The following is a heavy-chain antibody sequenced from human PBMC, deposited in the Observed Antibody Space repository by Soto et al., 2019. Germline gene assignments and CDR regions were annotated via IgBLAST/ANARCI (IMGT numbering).Heavy chain of an antibody. CDR1: GFTFSSYS. V-gene: IGHV3-48*02. CDR2: ISSSSSTI. Sequence: GGSLRLSCAASGFTFSSYSMNWVRQAPGKGLEWVSYISSSSSTIYYADSVKGRFTISRDNAKNSLYLQMNSLRDEDTAVYYCARVLPGVITGTTHRVNWFDPWGQGTLVTVSS. J-gene: IGHJ5*02. D-gene: IGHD1-7*01. CDR3: ARVLPGVITGTTHRVNWFDP.